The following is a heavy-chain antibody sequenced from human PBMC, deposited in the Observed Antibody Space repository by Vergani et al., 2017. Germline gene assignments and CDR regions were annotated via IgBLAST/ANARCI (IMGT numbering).Heavy chain of an antibody. J-gene: IGHJ6*03. CDR2: IYYSGST. V-gene: IGHV4-59*01. CDR1: GGSISSYY. D-gene: IGHD2-2*01. CDR3: AGGGYQLLSYYYYYMDV. Sequence: QVQLQESGPGLVKPSETLSLTCTVSGGSISSYYWSWIRQPPGKGLEWFGYIYYSGSTDYNPSLESRVTISVDTSKNQFSLKLSSVTAADTAVYYCAGGGYQLLSYYYYYMDVWGKGTTVTVSS.